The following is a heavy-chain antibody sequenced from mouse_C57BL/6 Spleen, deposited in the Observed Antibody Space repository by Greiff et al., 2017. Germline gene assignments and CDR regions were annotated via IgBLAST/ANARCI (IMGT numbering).Heavy chain of an antibody. CDR3: ARGEGFQAWFAY. D-gene: IGHD2-13*01. CDR2: IDPADSYT. V-gene: IGHV1-50*01. Sequence: QVQLQQPGAELVKPGASVKLSCKASGYTFTSYWMQWVKQRPGQGLEWIGEIDPADSYTNYNQKFKGKATLTVDTASGTAYMQLSSLTSEDSAVYYCARGEGFQAWFAYWGQGTLVTVSA. CDR1: GYTFTSYW. J-gene: IGHJ3*01.